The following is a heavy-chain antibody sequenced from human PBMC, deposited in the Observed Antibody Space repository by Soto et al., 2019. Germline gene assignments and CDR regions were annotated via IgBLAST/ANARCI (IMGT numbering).Heavy chain of an antibody. V-gene: IGHV3-23*01. CDR2: ISGSGGST. D-gene: IGHD3-22*01. J-gene: IGHJ4*02. Sequence: EVQLLESGGGLVQPGGSLRLSCAASGFTFSSYAMSWVRQAPGKGLEWVSAISGSGGSTYYADSVKGRFTISRDNSKNTLYGQMISLRAEDTAVYYCAKENGNYYDSSGYYSTADYWGQGTLVTVSS. CDR3: AKENGNYYDSSGYYSTADY. CDR1: GFTFSSYA.